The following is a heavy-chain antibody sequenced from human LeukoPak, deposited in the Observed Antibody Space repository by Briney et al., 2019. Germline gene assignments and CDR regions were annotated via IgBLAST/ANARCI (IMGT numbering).Heavy chain of an antibody. D-gene: IGHD4-23*01. Sequence: ASVKVSCKASGYTFTSYGVSWVRQAPGQGLEWMGWISAYNGNTNYAQKPQGRVTMTTDTSTSTAYMELRSLRSDDTAVYYCARSYYGGNSGDYWGQGTLVTVSS. CDR1: GYTFTSYG. J-gene: IGHJ4*02. V-gene: IGHV1-18*01. CDR3: ARSYYGGNSGDY. CDR2: ISAYNGNT.